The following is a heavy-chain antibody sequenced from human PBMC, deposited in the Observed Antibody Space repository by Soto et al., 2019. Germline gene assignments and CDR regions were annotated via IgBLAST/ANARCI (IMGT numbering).Heavy chain of an antibody. V-gene: IGHV1-8*01. Sequence: QVQLVQSGAEVKKPGASVKVSCKASGYTFTSYDINWVRQATGQGLEWMGWMNPNSGNTGYAQKFQGRVPRTRNTSISTAYMELSSLRSEDTAVYYCARGINYYDSGDDAFDIWGQGTMVTVSS. CDR2: MNPNSGNT. CDR3: ARGINYYDSGDDAFDI. CDR1: GYTFTSYD. D-gene: IGHD3-10*01. J-gene: IGHJ3*02.